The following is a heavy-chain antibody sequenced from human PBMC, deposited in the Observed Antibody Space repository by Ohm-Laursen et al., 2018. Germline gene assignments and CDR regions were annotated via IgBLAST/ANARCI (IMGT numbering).Heavy chain of an antibody. CDR2: IKSKSDGGTT. CDR1: GFTYSSYA. J-gene: IGHJ4*02. Sequence: SLRLSCAASGFTYSSYAMSWVRQAPGKGLEWVALIKSKSDGGTTHYAAPVRGRFTIAREDSKDTLYLQMNSLKTEDTAMYYCTTCDSLGCSKEGFDYWGQGTLVTVSP. D-gene: IGHD2-21*02. V-gene: IGHV3-15*01. CDR3: TTCDSLGCSKEGFDY.